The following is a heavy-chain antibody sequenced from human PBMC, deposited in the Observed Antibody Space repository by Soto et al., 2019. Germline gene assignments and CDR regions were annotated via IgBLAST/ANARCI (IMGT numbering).Heavy chain of an antibody. D-gene: IGHD6-25*01. CDR3: VSLQNSGWHGVH. J-gene: IGHJ4*02. CDR2: IYPNTETT. CDR1: GYSFSGYY. V-gene: IGHV1-2*02. Sequence: ASVKVSCKASGYSFSGYYIQWVRQAPGQGPEWLGWIYPNTETTDSSKKFQGRVTMTSDMSTRTVYMELRDLRSDDAAVYYCVSLQNSGWHGVHWGQGTLVTVSS.